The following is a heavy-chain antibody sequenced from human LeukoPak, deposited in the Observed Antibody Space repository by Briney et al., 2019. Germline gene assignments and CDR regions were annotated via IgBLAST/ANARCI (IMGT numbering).Heavy chain of an antibody. D-gene: IGHD5-18*01. J-gene: IGHJ4*02. CDR1: GFTFSDHY. V-gene: IGHV3-11*04. CDR2: ISSSGSTM. CDR3: ARVSRGNTYDLGY. Sequence: PGGSLRLSCAASGFTFSDHYMSWIRQAPGRGPEWVSYISSSGSTMYYANSVKGRLTISRDNAKNSLYLQMNSLRAEDTAVYYCARVSRGNTYDLGYWGQGTLVTVSS.